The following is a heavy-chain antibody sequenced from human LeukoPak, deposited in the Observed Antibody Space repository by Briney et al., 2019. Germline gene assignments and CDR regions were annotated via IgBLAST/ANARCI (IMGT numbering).Heavy chain of an antibody. J-gene: IGHJ4*02. V-gene: IGHV1-2*02. CDR2: INPNSGGT. CDR3: ARGSTIFGVGRFDY. Sequence: ASVKVSCKASGYTFTGYYMHWVRQAPGQGLEWMGWINPNSGGTNYAQKFQGRVTMTRDTSISTAYMELSRLRSDDTAVYYCARGSTIFGVGRFDYWGQGTLVTVSS. CDR1: GYTFTGYY. D-gene: IGHD3-3*01.